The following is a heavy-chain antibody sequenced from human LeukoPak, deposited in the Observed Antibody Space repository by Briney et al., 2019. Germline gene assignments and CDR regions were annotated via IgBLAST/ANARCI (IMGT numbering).Heavy chain of an antibody. CDR1: GGSISRGGYS. J-gene: IGHJ3*02. CDR2: IYHSGST. CDR3: ARGSYYDILHAFDI. V-gene: IGHV4-30-2*01. Sequence: SETLSLTCAVSGGSISRGGYSWSWIRQPPGKGLEWIGYIYHSGSTYYNPSLKSRVTISVDRSKNQFSLKLSSVTAADTAVYYCARGSYYDILHAFDIWGQGTMVTVSS. D-gene: IGHD3-9*01.